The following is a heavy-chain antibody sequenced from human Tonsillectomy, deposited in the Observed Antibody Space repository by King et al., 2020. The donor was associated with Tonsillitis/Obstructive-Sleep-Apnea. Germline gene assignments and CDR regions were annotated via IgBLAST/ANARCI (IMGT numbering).Heavy chain of an antibody. V-gene: IGHV2-26*01. Sequence: VTLQESGPVLVKPTETLMLTCTVSGFSLSNARMGVSWIRQPPGKALEWLAHIFSNDEKSYSTSLKSRLTISKDTSKSQVVLTMTNMDPVDTATYYCARIEWELLRTAQHPLFDYWGQGTLVTVSS. CDR3: ARIEWELLRTAQHPLFDY. CDR2: IFSNDEK. J-gene: IGHJ4*02. D-gene: IGHD1-26*01. CDR1: GFSLSNARMG.